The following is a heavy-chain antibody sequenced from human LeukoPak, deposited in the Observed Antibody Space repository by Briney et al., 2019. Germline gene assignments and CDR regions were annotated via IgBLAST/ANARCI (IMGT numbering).Heavy chain of an antibody. Sequence: PSETLSLTCTVSGGSISSYYWSWIRQPAGKGLEWIGRIYTSGSTNYNPSLKSRVTMSVDTSKNQFSLKLSSVTAADTAVYYCARDSEGCSSTSCYTSYNWFDPWGQGTLVTVSS. V-gene: IGHV4-4*07. CDR1: GGSISSYY. CDR3: ARDSEGCSSTSCYTSYNWFDP. CDR2: IYTSGST. J-gene: IGHJ5*02. D-gene: IGHD2-2*02.